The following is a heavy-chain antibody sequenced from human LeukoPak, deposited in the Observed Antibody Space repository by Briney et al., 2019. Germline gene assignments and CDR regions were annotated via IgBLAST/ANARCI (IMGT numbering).Heavy chain of an antibody. Sequence: PGGSLRLSCAASGFTFSSYTMAWVRQAPGKGLEWVSSISSSSSYIYYADSVKGRFTISRDNAKNSLYLQMNSLRAEDTAVYYCARSPSETMVRGGFDYWGQGTLVTVSS. D-gene: IGHD3-10*01. CDR1: GFTFSSYT. CDR3: ARSPSETMVRGGFDY. J-gene: IGHJ4*02. CDR2: ISSSSSYI. V-gene: IGHV3-21*01.